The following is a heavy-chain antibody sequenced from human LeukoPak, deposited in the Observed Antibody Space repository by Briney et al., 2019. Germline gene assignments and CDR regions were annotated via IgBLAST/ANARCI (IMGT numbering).Heavy chain of an antibody. CDR2: IYYSKNT. CDR1: GGSISSSSAY. Sequence: SETLSLTCTVSGGSISSSSAYWGCIRQPPGKGLEWIGSIYYSKNTYYNPSLKSRVTISVDTSKNQFSLKLSSVTAADTAVYYCARGLGRYDFPDYWGQGTLVTVSS. D-gene: IGHD3-3*01. CDR3: ARGLGRYDFPDY. V-gene: IGHV4-39*07. J-gene: IGHJ4*02.